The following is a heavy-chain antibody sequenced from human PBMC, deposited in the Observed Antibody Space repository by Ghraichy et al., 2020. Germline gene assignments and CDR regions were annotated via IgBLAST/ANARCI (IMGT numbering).Heavy chain of an antibody. CDR1: GFTFSSYT. CDR2: MKEDGSEI. CDR3: TRGGARYLDN. J-gene: IGHJ4*02. Sequence: GGSLRLSCAASGFTFSSYTMSWVRQAPGKGLEWVAKMKEDGSEIYYVDSVKGRFTISRDNAKNLVYLQMHSPRAEDTAVYFCTRGGARYLDNWGQGILVTVSS. D-gene: IGHD1-26*01. V-gene: IGHV3-7*01.